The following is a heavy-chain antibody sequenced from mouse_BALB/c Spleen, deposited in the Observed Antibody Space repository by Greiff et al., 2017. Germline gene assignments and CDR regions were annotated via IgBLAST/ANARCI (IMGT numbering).Heavy chain of an antibody. CDR3: ARQDYEYGSHAMDY. V-gene: IGHV5-6*01. CDR2: ISSGGSYT. CDR1: GFTFSSYG. J-gene: IGHJ4*01. Sequence: EVNVVESGGDLVKPGGSLKLSCAASGFTFSSYGMSWVRQTPDKRLEWVATISSGGSYTYYPDSVKGRFTISRDNAKNTLYLQMSSLKSEDTAMYYCARQDYEYGSHAMDYWGQGTSVTVSS. D-gene: IGHD2-4*01.